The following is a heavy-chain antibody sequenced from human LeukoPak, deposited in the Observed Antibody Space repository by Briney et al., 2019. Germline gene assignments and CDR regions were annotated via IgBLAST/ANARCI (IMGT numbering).Heavy chain of an antibody. CDR3: ARNSAVATSRSWFDP. CDR1: GDSINDYY. CDR2: IYFSGTT. Sequence: PSETLSLTCTVSGDSINDYYWGWIRQPPGKGLEWIGYIYFSGTTKYNPSLESRVTISVDTSKNQFSLKLSSVTAADTAVYYCARNSAVATSRSWFDPWGQGTLVTVSS. V-gene: IGHV4-59*08. D-gene: IGHD6-19*01. J-gene: IGHJ5*02.